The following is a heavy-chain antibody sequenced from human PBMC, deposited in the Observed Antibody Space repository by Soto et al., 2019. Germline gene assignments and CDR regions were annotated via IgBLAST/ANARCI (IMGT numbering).Heavy chain of an antibody. V-gene: IGHV4-59*01. D-gene: IGHD3-22*01. CDR1: GGSISSYY. CDR3: ARDLYYDSSGYYYGWFDP. CDR2: IYYSGST. J-gene: IGHJ5*02. Sequence: SETLSLTCTVSGGSISSYYWSWIRQPPGKGLEWIGYIYYSGSTNYNPSLKSRVTISVDTSKNQFSLKLSSVTAADTAVYYCARDLYYDSSGYYYGWFDPWGQGTLVTVS.